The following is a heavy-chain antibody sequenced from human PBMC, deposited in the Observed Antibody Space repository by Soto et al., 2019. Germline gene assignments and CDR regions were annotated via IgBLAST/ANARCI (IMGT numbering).Heavy chain of an antibody. J-gene: IGHJ4*02. CDR1: GFTFSSYW. CDR3: ARGPTLGGSPYYFDF. Sequence: GGSLRLSCAASGFTFSSYWMSWVRQAPGKGLEWVANIKQDGSEKYYVDSVKGRFTISRDNAKNSLYLQMNSLRSEDTAVYYCARGPTLGGSPYYFDFWSQGIVVTVSS. D-gene: IGHD3-16*01. V-gene: IGHV3-7*01. CDR2: IKQDGSEK.